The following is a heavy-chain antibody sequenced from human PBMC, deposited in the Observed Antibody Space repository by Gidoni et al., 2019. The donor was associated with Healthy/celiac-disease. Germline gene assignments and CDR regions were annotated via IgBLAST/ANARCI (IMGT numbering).Heavy chain of an antibody. J-gene: IGHJ3*02. V-gene: IGHV4-38-2*01. CDR2: IYHSGST. D-gene: IGHD1-26*01. CDR1: GYSISSGYS. CDR3: AGRPDAFDI. Sequence: QVQLQESGPGLVKPSETLSLTCAVSGYSISSGYSWGWIRQPPGKGLEWIGSIYHSGSTYYNPSLKSRVTISVDTSKNQFSLKLSSVTAADTAVYYCAGRPDAFDIWGQGTMVTVSS.